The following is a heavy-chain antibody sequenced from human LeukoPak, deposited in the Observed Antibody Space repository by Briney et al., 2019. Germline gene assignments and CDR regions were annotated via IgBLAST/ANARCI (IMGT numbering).Heavy chain of an antibody. CDR2: IYTSGSA. CDR3: ARGGYYDSSGYLY. Sequence: PSETLSLTCTVSGGSISSYYWSWLRQPAGKGLEWIGRIYTSGSANYNPSLTSRVTMSVDTSKNQFSLKLSSVTAADTAVYYCARGGYYDSSGYLYWGQGTLVTVSS. D-gene: IGHD3-22*01. J-gene: IGHJ4*02. CDR1: GGSISSYY. V-gene: IGHV4-4*07.